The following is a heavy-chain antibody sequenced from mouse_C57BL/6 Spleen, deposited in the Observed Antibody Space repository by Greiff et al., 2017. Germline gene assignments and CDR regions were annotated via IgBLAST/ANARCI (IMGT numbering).Heavy chain of an antibody. CDR2: IDPSDSYP. CDR1: GYTFTSYW. J-gene: IGHJ4*01. D-gene: IGHD2-5*01. V-gene: IGHV1-69*01. CDR3: ARGSKGYAMDY. Sequence: VQLQQPGAELVMPGASVKLSCKASGYTFTSYWMHWVKQRPGQGLEWIGEIDPSDSYPNYNQKFKGKSTLTVDKSSSKAYMQLSSLTSEDSAVYYCARGSKGYAMDYWGQGTAVTVSS.